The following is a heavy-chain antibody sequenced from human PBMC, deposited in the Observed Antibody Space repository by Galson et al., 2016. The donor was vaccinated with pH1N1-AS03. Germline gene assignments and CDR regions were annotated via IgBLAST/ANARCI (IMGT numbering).Heavy chain of an antibody. Sequence: SLRLSCAASGFTFSSHSMNWVRQAPGKGLEWVSYISSGTTIFYADSVKGRFTISRDNAKKSLYLQMNSLRDEDTAVHYCSRDSQALVRHYSDYWGQGTLVTVSS. CDR2: ISSGTTI. D-gene: IGHD6-13*01. V-gene: IGHV3-48*02. CDR3: SRDSQALVRHYSDY. CDR1: GFTFSSHS. J-gene: IGHJ4*02.